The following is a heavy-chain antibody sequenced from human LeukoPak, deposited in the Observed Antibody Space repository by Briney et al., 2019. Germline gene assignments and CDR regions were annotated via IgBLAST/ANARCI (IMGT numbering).Heavy chain of an antibody. CDR1: GFTFSSYA. CDR3: AKDRGYYDSSGYSDY. CDR2: ISGSGGST. J-gene: IGHJ4*02. D-gene: IGHD3-22*01. Sequence: GGSLRLSCAASGFTFSSYAMSWVRQAPGKGLEWVSAISGSGGSTYYADSVKGRFTISRDNSKNTLYLQMSSLRAEDTAVYYCAKDRGYYDSSGYSDYWGQGTLVTVSS. V-gene: IGHV3-23*01.